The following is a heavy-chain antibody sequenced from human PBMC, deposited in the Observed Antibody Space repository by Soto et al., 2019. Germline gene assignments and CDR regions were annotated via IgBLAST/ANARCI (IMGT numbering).Heavy chain of an antibody. CDR1: GYTFTSYA. CDR2: INAGNGNT. V-gene: IGHV1-3*01. J-gene: IGHJ4*02. Sequence: GASVKVSCKASGYTFTSYAMHWVRQAPGQRLEWMGWINAGNGNTKYSQKFQGRVTITADESTSTAYMELSSLRSEDTAVYYCAASERGIAVAGRLDYWGQGTLVTVSS. D-gene: IGHD6-19*01. CDR3: AASERGIAVAGRLDY.